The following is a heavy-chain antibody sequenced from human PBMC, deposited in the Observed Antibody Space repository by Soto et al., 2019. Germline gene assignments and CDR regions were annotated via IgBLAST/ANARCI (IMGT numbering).Heavy chain of an antibody. CDR1: GFTFSSYG. CDR2: IWYDGSNK. Sequence: GGSLRLSCAASGFTFSSYGMHWVRQAPGKGLEWVAVIWYDGSNKYYADSVEGRFTISRDNSKNTLYLQMNSLRAEDTAVYYCARDDSGYDLFYFDYWGQGTLVTVSS. V-gene: IGHV3-33*01. CDR3: ARDDSGYDLFYFDY. D-gene: IGHD5-12*01. J-gene: IGHJ4*02.